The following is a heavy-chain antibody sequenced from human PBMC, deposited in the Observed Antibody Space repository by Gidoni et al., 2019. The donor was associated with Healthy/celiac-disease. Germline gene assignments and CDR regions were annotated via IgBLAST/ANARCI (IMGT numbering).Heavy chain of an antibody. CDR1: GFTFSSYG. D-gene: IGHD4-17*01. Sequence: QVQLVESGGGVVQPGRSLRLPCAASGFTFSSYGMHWVRQAPGKGLEWVAVIWDDGSNKYYADSVKGRFTISRDNSKNTLYLQMNSLRAEDTAVYYCARVLGYGDYDYFDYWGQGTLVTVSS. CDR3: ARVLGYGDYDYFDY. J-gene: IGHJ4*02. CDR2: IWDDGSNK. V-gene: IGHV3-33*01.